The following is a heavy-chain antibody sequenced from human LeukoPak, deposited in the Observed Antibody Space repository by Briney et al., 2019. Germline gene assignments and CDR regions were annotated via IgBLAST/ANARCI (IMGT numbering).Heavy chain of an antibody. V-gene: IGHV4-59*01. J-gene: IGHJ4*02. CDR3: ARTIFGVVITHFDY. CDR2: IYYSGST. CDR1: GGSISSYY. Sequence: SETLSLTCTVSGGSISSYYWSWIRQPPGKGLEWIGYIYYSGSTNYNPSLKSRVTISVDTSKNQFSLKLSSVTAADTAVYYCARTIFGVVITHFDYWGQGTLVTVSS. D-gene: IGHD3-3*01.